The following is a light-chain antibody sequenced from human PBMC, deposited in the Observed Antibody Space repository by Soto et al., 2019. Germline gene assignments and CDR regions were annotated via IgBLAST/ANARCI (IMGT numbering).Light chain of an antibody. CDR2: GAS. J-gene: IGKJ1*01. CDR1: QSVSSLY. Sequence: ILLTQSPGTRSLSPGERATLSCRASQSVSSLYLAWYQQKPGQAPRLLIYGASSRATGIPDRFSGSGSGTDFTLTISRLETEDFATYYCQQRYSTTRTFGQGTKVDIK. V-gene: IGKV3-20*01. CDR3: QQRYSTTRT.